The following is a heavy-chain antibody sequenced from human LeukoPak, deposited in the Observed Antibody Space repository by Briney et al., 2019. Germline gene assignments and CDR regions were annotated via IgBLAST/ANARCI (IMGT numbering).Heavy chain of an antibody. V-gene: IGHV3-13*04. CDR3: ARAAWGYYDSSGYLGGAFDI. CDR1: GFTFSSYD. J-gene: IGHJ3*02. D-gene: IGHD3-22*01. CDR2: IGTAGDT. Sequence: GGSLRLSCAASGFTFSSYDMHWVRQAPGKGLEWVSAIGTAGDTYYPGSVKGRFTISRENAKNSLYLQMNSLRAGDTAVYYCARAAWGYYDSSGYLGGAFDIWGQGTMVTVSS.